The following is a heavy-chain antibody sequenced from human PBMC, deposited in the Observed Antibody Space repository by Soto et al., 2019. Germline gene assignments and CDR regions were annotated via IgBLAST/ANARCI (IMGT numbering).Heavy chain of an antibody. D-gene: IGHD3-10*01. V-gene: IGHV3-23*01. J-gene: IGHJ6*02. CDR3: AKDQDYYGSGSYWAYGMDV. CDR2: ISGSGGST. Sequence: EVQLLESGGGLVQPGGSLRLSCAASGFTFSSYAMSWVRQAPGKGLEWVSTISGSGGSTYYADSVKGRFTISRDNSKNTLYLQMNSLRAEDTAVYSCAKDQDYYGSGSYWAYGMDVWGQGTTVTVSS. CDR1: GFTFSSYA.